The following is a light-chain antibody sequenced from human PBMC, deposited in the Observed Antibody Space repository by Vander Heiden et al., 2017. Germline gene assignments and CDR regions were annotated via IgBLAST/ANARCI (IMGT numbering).Light chain of an antibody. Sequence: SYQLTQPPSVAVSPGQTASITCAVDAWPKQYADWYQQTPGQAPVLVIYKDSERASGIPERFSGSSSGTTVTLTISGVQAEDGADYYCQSADRSGTYWVFGGGTKLTVL. J-gene: IGLJ3*02. CDR2: KDS. CDR1: AWPKQY. CDR3: QSADRSGTYWV. V-gene: IGLV3-25*03.